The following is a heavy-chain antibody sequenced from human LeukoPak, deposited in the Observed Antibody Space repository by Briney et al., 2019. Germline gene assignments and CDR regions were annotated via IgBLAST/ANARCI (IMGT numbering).Heavy chain of an antibody. V-gene: IGHV3-7*03. J-gene: IGHJ4*02. Sequence: GGSLRLSCAASGFTFSSYWMSWVRQAPGKGLAWVANIKQDGSEKYYVDSVKGRFTISRDNAKNSLYLQMNSLRAEDTAVYYCARVLFYSSGNKSNRVDYWGQGTLVTVSS. CDR3: ARVLFYSSGNKSNRVDY. CDR2: IKQDGSEK. D-gene: IGHD6-19*01. CDR1: GFTFSSYW.